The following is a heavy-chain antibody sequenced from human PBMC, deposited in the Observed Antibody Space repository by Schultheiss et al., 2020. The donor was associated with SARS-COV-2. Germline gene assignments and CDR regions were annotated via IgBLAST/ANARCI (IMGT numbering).Heavy chain of an antibody. V-gene: IGHV4-59*01. Sequence: SETLSLTCAVYGGSFSGYYWSWIRQPPGKGLEWIGYIYYSGSTYYNPSLKSRVTISVDTSKNQFSLKLSSVTAADTAVYYCARGLDGMDVWGQGTTVTVSS. CDR1: GGSFSGYY. CDR2: IYYSGST. CDR3: ARGLDGMDV. J-gene: IGHJ6*02.